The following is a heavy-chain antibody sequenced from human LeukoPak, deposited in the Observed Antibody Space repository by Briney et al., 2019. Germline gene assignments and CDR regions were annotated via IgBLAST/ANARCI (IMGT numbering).Heavy chain of an antibody. CDR1: GFTFSSYA. D-gene: IGHD6-13*01. Sequence: PGGSLRLSCAASGFTFSSYAMSWVRQAPGKGLQWVSAISGGGGSTYYADSVKGRFTISRDNSKNTLYLQMNSLGADDTAVYYCANGAAAAGTPVDYWGQGTLVTVSS. CDR2: ISGGGGST. J-gene: IGHJ4*02. V-gene: IGHV3-23*01. CDR3: ANGAAAAGTPVDY.